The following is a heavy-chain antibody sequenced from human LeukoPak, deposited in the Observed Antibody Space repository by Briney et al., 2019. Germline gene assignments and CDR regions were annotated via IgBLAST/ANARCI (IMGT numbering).Heavy chain of an antibody. V-gene: IGHV4-4*07. CDR1: GGSINNYY. CDR3: ARGRYCSADICSGGDAFDI. J-gene: IGHJ3*02. Sequence: SETLSLTCTVSGGSINNYYWSWIRQPAGKGLELIWRSYTRGSTNYNPSLKSRVTMSVDTSKNQFSLKLSSVTAADTAVYYCARGRYCSADICSGGDAFDIWGQGTMVSVSS. D-gene: IGHD2-15*01. CDR2: SYTRGST.